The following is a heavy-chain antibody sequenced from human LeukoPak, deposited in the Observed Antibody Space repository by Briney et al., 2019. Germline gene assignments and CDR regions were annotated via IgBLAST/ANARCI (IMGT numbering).Heavy chain of an antibody. V-gene: IGHV3-53*01. CDR3: AKVCGSYFSPDNYFDY. D-gene: IGHD1-26*01. CDR2: IYSGGST. CDR1: GFTVSSNY. Sequence: PGGSLRLSCAASGFTVSSNYMSWVRQAPGKGLEWVSVIYSGGSTYYADSVKGRFTISRDNSKNTLYLQMNSLRAEDTAVYYCAKVCGSYFSPDNYFDYWGQGTLVTVSS. J-gene: IGHJ4*02.